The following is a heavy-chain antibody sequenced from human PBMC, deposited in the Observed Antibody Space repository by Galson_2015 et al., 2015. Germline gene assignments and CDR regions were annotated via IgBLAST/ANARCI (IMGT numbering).Heavy chain of an antibody. V-gene: IGHV1-2*06. J-gene: IGHJ1*01. CDR1: GYTFTGYY. D-gene: IGHD4-17*01. CDR3: ARVRADYGDHTMGGGFQH. CDR2: INPNSGGT. Sequence: SVKVSCKASGYTFTGYYMHWVRQAPGQGLEWMGRINPNSGGTNYAQKFQGRVTMTRDTSISTAYMELSRLRSDDTAVYYCARVRADYGDHTMGGGFQHWGQGTLVTVSS.